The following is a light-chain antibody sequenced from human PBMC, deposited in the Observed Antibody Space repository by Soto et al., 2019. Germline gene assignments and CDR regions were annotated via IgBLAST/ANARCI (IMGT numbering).Light chain of an antibody. V-gene: IGLV2-14*01. Sequence: QSALTQPASVSGSPGQSITIFCTGTSSDVGFYNFVSWYQQHPGKVPKLMIYEVSNRPSGVSDRFSGSKSGNTASLTISGLQAEDEADYYCSSYTTTSTYVFGHGTKVTVL. J-gene: IGLJ1*01. CDR2: EVS. CDR3: SSYTTTSTYV. CDR1: SSDVGFYNF.